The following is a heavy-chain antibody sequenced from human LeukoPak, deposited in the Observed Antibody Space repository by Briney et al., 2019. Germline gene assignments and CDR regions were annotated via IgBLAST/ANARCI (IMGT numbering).Heavy chain of an antibody. CDR3: ARSEVRSSTSCYDY. D-gene: IGHD2-2*01. Sequence: PGGSLRLSCAVSGFTFSSYGMHWVRQAPGKGLEWVAFIRYDGSNKYYADSVKGRFTISRDNSKNTLYLQMNSLRAEDTAVYYCARSEVRSSTSCYDYWGQGTLVTDSS. CDR2: IRYDGSNK. J-gene: IGHJ4*02. CDR1: GFTFSSYG. V-gene: IGHV3-30*02.